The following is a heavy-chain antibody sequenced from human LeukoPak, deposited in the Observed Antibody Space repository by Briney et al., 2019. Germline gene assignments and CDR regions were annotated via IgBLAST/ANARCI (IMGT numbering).Heavy chain of an antibody. Sequence: PSETLSLTCNVSGVSVANGNYYWGWIRQPAGKGLEWIGRIYKGGNTYSSPSLKSRVTMSIHPSSNQFSLTLRSVTAADTAIYYCARETIAVALSADYWGQGALVTVSS. J-gene: IGHJ4*02. D-gene: IGHD6-19*01. CDR1: GVSVANGNYY. CDR2: IYKGGNT. CDR3: ARETIAVALSADY. V-gene: IGHV4-61*10.